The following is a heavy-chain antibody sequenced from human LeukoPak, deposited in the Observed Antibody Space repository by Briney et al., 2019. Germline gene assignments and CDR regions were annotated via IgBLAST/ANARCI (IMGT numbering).Heavy chain of an antibody. CDR3: AKAHGGSYHSGID. D-gene: IGHD1-26*01. CDR1: GFTFSSYA. J-gene: IGHJ4*02. CDR2: ISGSGGTT. Sequence: PGGSLRLSCAGSGFTFSSYAMSWVRQAPGKGLEWVSAISGSGGTTYYADSVKGRFTISRDNSKNTLYLQLNSLRVEDTAEYYCAKAHGGSYHSGIDWGQGTLVIVSS. V-gene: IGHV3-23*01.